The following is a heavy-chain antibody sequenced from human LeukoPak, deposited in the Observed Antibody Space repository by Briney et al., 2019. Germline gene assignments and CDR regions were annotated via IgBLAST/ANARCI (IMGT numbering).Heavy chain of an antibody. J-gene: IGHJ4*02. CDR3: ARDLSSSWYDY. Sequence: PSETLSLNCAVSGGSISSGGYSWSWIRQPPRKGLEWIGYIYHSGSTYYNPSLKSRVTISVDRSKNQFSLKLSSVTAADTAVYYCARDLSSSWYDYWGQGTLVTVSS. D-gene: IGHD6-13*01. CDR1: GGSISSGGYS. V-gene: IGHV4-30-2*01. CDR2: IYHSGST.